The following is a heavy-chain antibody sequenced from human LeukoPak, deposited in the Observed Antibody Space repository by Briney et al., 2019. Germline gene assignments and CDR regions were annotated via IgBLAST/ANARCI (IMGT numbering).Heavy chain of an antibody. CDR3: ARGAGHSSGWDPFDY. CDR2: INHSGST. V-gene: IGHV4-34*01. Sequence: PSETLSLTCAVYGGSFSGYYWSWIRQPPGKGLEWIGEINHSGSTNYNPSLKSRVTISVDTSKNQFSLKLSSVTAADTAVYCCARGAGHSSGWDPFDYWGQGTLVTVSS. D-gene: IGHD6-19*01. J-gene: IGHJ4*02. CDR1: GGSFSGYY.